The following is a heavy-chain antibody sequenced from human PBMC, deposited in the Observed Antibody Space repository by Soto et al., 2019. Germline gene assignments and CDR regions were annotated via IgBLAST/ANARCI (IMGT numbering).Heavy chain of an antibody. J-gene: IGHJ4*02. D-gene: IGHD3-9*01. Sequence: GGSLRLSCAASGFTFSSYGMHWVRQAPGKGLEWVAVISYDGSNKYYADSVKGRFTISRDNSKNTLYLQMNSLRAEDTAVYYCAKEPPRTYYDILTGNSWGQGTLVTVSS. CDR1: GFTFSSYG. CDR2: ISYDGSNK. CDR3: AKEPPRTYYDILTGNS. V-gene: IGHV3-30*18.